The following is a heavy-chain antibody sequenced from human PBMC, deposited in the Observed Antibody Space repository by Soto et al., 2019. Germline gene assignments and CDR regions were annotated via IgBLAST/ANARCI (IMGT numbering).Heavy chain of an antibody. J-gene: IGHJ4*02. CDR1: GYTFNTYG. D-gene: IGHD3-22*01. CDR2: ISAYDGKT. CDR3: ARGYDSSGYYYPFDY. Sequence: ASVKVSCKTSGYTFNTYGINWVRQAPGQGLELMGWISAYDGKTTYAEKFQGRVTMTTDTSTSTAYMELRSLRSDDTAVYYCARGYDSSGYYYPFDYWGQGTLVTVSS. V-gene: IGHV1-18*01.